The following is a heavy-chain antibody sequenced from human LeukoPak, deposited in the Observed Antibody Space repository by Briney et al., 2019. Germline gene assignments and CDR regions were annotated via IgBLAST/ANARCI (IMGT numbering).Heavy chain of an antibody. CDR3: ARSLIDYGGSYDAFDI. CDR1: GYTFTGYY. D-gene: IGHD4-23*01. V-gene: IGHV1-2*02. Sequence: GASVKVSCKASGYTFTGYYMHWVRQAPEQGLEWMGWINPNSGGTNYAQKFQGRVTMTRDTSISSAYMELSRLRSDDTAVYYCARSLIDYGGSYDAFDIWGQGTMVTISS. CDR2: INPNSGGT. J-gene: IGHJ3*02.